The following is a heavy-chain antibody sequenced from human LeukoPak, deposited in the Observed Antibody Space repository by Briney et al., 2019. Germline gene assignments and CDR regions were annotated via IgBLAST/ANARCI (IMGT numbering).Heavy chain of an antibody. J-gene: IGHJ2*01. V-gene: IGHV7-4-1*02. D-gene: IGHD1-26*01. CDR3: AREPFVGATIRRSWYFDL. CDR2: INTNTGNP. Sequence: GGSLRLSCAASGFTFSSYGMHWVRQAPGQGLEWMGWINTNTGNPTYAQGFTGRFVFSLDTSVSTAYLQISSLKAEDTAVYYCAREPFVGATIRRSWYFDLWGRGTLVTVSS. CDR1: GFTFSSYG.